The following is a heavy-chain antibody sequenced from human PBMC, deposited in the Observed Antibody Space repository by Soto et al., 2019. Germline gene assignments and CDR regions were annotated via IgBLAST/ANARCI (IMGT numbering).Heavy chain of an antibody. CDR1: GYTFTIYG. D-gene: IGHD3-22*01. CDR2: ISAYNGNT. V-gene: IGHV1-18*01. Sequence: GASVNVSCKAAGYTFTIYGISWVRQAPRQGLEWMGWISAYNGNTNYAQKLQGRVTMTTDTSTSTAYMELRSLRSDDTAVYYCARAPPEYYYDSSGYLRPISGFDYWGQGTLVTVSS. J-gene: IGHJ4*02. CDR3: ARAPPEYYYDSSGYLRPISGFDY.